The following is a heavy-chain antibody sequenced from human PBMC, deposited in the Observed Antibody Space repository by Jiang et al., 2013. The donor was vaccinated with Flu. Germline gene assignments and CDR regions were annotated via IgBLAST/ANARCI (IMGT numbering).Heavy chain of an antibody. J-gene: IGHJ3*02. CDR2: IYHSGST. Sequence: GPGLVKPSETLSLTCAVSGYSISSGYYWGWIRQPPGKGLEWIGSIYHSGSTYYNPSLKSRVTISVDTSKNQFSLKLSSVTAADTAVYYCARGHYYDSTPGAFDIWGQGDNGHRLF. CDR1: GYSISSGYY. V-gene: IGHV4-38-2*01. CDR3: ARGHYYDSTPGAFDI. D-gene: IGHD3-22*01.